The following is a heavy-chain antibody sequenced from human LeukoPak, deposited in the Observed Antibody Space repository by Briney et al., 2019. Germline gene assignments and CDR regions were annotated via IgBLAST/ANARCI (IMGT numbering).Heavy chain of an antibody. CDR2: IRYDGSNK. CDR3: ARDRTGAPGY. J-gene: IGHJ4*02. CDR1: GFIFSSYG. D-gene: IGHD1-26*01. Sequence: GGSLRLSCAASGFIFSSYGMHWVRQAPGKGLEWVAFIRYDGSNKYYADSVKGRFTISRDNSKNTLYLQMNSLRAEDTAVYYCARDRTGAPGYWGQGTLVTVSS. V-gene: IGHV3-30*02.